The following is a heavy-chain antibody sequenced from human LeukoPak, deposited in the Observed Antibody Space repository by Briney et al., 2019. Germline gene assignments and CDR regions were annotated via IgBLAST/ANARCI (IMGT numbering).Heavy chain of an antibody. Sequence: SVKVSCKASGGTFSRYAISSVRQAPGQGLEWMGGIIPIFGTANYAQKFQGRVTITADESTSTAYMELSSLRSEDTAVYYCASFVLRFLEWFEYYFDYWGQGTLVTVSS. CDR1: GGTFSRYA. J-gene: IGHJ4*02. D-gene: IGHD3-3*01. V-gene: IGHV1-69*01. CDR2: IIPIFGTA. CDR3: ASFVLRFLEWFEYYFDY.